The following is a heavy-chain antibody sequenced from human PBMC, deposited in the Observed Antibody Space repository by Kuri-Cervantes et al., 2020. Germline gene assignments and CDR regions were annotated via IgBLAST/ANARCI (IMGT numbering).Heavy chain of an antibody. CDR2: ISYDGSNK. CDR1: GFSFSSYG. Sequence: GGSLRLSCAASGFSFSSYGMSWVRQAPGKGLEWVAVISYDGSNKYYADSVKGRFTISRDNSKNTLYLQMNSLRAEDTAVYYCAREDYDFWSGYRYYGMDVWGQGTTVTVSS. CDR3: AREDYDFWSGYRYYGMDV. V-gene: IGHV3-30*03. D-gene: IGHD3-3*01. J-gene: IGHJ6*02.